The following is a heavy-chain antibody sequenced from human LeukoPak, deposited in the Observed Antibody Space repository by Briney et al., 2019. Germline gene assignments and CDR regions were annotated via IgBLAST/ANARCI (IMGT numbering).Heavy chain of an antibody. V-gene: IGHV3-30-3*01. J-gene: IGHJ4*02. CDR3: ARHLGPSLYANTYFDY. CDR2: VSYDGTNK. D-gene: IGHD2-8*01. Sequence: GGSLRLSCAASRFTFSSYAMHWVSQAPGKGLEWVAVVSYDGTNKYYADSVKGRFTVSRDNSKNTLYLQMNSLRAEDTAMYYCARHLGPSLYANTYFDYWGQGTLVPVSS. CDR1: RFTFSSYA.